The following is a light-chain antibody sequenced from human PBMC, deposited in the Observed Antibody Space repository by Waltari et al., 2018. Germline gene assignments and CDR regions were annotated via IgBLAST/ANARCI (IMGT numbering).Light chain of an antibody. CDR3: QQRANWPPLT. Sequence: EVVLTLSPATLSLSPGERATPSCRASQSVYNFLAWYQQKPGQAPRLLIYEASQRATGIPARFSGSGSGTDFTLTISNLEPEDVAVYYCQQRANWPPLTFGGGTKVEIK. CDR2: EAS. J-gene: IGKJ4*01. V-gene: IGKV3-11*01. CDR1: QSVYNF.